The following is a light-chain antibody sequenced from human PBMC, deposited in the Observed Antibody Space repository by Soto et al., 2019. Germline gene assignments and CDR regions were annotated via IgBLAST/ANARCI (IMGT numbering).Light chain of an antibody. CDR2: GNS. CDR1: SSNIGAGYD. CDR3: QSYDSSLSGLDV. V-gene: IGLV1-40*01. J-gene: IGLJ1*01. Sequence: SVLTQPPSVSGAPGQRVTISCTGSSSNIGAGYDVHWYQQLPGTAPKLLIYGNSNRPSGVPDRFSGSKSGTSASLAITGLQAEDEADYYCQSYDSSLSGLDVYGTGTKPTVL.